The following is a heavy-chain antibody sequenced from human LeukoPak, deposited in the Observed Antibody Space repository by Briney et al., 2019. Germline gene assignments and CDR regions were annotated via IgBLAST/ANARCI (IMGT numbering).Heavy chain of an antibody. CDR3: ARDQNWNDSGTFDI. CDR1: GGSISSGAYS. CDR2: IYHSGSA. D-gene: IGHD1-1*01. V-gene: IGHV4-30-2*01. J-gene: IGHJ3*02. Sequence: SETLSLTCAVSGGSISSGAYSWSWIRQPPGKGLEWIGYIYHSGSAYYNPSLKSRVTISVDRSKNQFSLRLSSVTAADTAVYYCARDQNWNDSGTFDIWGQGTLVTVSS.